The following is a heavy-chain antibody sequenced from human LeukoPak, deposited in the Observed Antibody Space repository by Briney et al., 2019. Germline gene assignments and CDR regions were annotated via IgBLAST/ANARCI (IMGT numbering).Heavy chain of an antibody. CDR3: ARFWFGELSDAFDI. CDR2: IYTSGST. CDR1: GGSISSYY. D-gene: IGHD3-10*01. V-gene: IGHV4-4*07. J-gene: IGHJ3*02. Sequence: SETLSLTCTVSGGSISSYYWSWIRQPAGKGLEWIGRIYTSGSTNYNPSLKSRVTMSVDTSKNQFSLKLSSVTAADTAVYYCARFWFGELSDAFDIWGQGTMVTVSS.